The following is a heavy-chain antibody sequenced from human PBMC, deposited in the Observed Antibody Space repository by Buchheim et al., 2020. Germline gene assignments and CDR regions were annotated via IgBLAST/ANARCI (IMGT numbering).Heavy chain of an antibody. CDR1: GFTFSSYG. CDR3: AKDRAAGSRGYYYGMDV. V-gene: IGHV3-30*18. CDR2: ISYDGSNK. Sequence: QVQLVESGGGVVQPGRSLRLSCAASGFTFSSYGMHWVRQAPGKGLEWVAVISYDGSNKYYADSVKGRFTLSRDNSKNTLYLQMNSLRAEDTAVYYCAKDRAAGSRGYYYGMDVWGQGTT. J-gene: IGHJ6*02. D-gene: IGHD6-13*01.